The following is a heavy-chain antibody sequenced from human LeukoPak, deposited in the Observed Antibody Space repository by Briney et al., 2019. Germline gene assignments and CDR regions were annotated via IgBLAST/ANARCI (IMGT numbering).Heavy chain of an antibody. V-gene: IGHV4-39*07. J-gene: IGHJ5*02. CDR3: ASVRGYSSGWYASGFDP. Sequence: SETLSLTCTVSGGSIASSTYYWGWIRQPPGKGPEWIGSIYYTGSTNYNPSLKSRVTISLDTSKNQFSLKLTSVTAADTAVYYCASVRGYSSGWYASGFDPWGQGTLVTVSS. CDR2: IYYTGST. D-gene: IGHD6-19*01. CDR1: GGSIASSTYY.